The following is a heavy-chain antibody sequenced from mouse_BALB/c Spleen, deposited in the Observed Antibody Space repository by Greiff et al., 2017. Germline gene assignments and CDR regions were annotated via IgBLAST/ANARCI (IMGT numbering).Heavy chain of an antibody. CDR3: TREDWDGWFAY. D-gene: IGHD4-1*01. Sequence: VKLQESGAELVKPGASVKLSCKASGYTFTSYNMYWVKQRPGQGLEWIGEINPSNGGTNFNEKFKSKATLTVDKSSSTAYMQLSSLTSEDSAVYYCTREDWDGWFAYWGQGTLVTVSA. CDR2: INPSNGGT. J-gene: IGHJ3*01. V-gene: IGHV1S81*02. CDR1: GYTFTSYN.